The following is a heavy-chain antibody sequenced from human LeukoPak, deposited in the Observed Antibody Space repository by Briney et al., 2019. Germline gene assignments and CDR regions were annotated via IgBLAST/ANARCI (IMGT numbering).Heavy chain of an antibody. D-gene: IGHD7-27*01. Sequence: GRSLRLSCAASGFTFSVYYMSWIRQAPGKGLEWVSYISSSGSTIYYADSVKGRFTISRDNAKNSLYLQMNSLRAEDTAVYYCARARANWGPHAFDIWGQGTMVTVSS. V-gene: IGHV3-11*01. CDR2: ISSSGSTI. J-gene: IGHJ3*02. CDR1: GFTFSVYY. CDR3: ARARANWGPHAFDI.